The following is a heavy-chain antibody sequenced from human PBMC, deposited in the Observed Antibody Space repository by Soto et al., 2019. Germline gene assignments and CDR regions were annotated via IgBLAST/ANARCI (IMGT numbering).Heavy chain of an antibody. D-gene: IGHD6-6*01. Sequence: QLQLQESGPGLVKPSETLSLTCTVSGGSISSSSYYWGWIRQPPGKGLEWIGSIYYSGSTYYNPSLKSRVTISVDTSTNQFSLKLSSVTAADTAVYYCAGPTSPYSSSSRSYSDYWGQGTLVTVSS. CDR2: IYYSGST. J-gene: IGHJ4*02. CDR1: GGSISSSSYY. CDR3: AGPTSPYSSSSRSYSDY. V-gene: IGHV4-39*01.